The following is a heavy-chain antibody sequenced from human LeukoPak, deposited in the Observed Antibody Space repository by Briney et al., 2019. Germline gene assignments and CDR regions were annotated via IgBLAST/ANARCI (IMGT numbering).Heavy chain of an antibody. J-gene: IGHJ5*02. CDR3: ARGLQRSGWKTGRGNWFDP. Sequence: SETLSLTCAVYGGSFSGYYWSWIRQPPGEGLEWIGEINHSGSTNYNPSLKSRVTISVDTSKNQFSLKLSSVTAADTAVYYCARGLQRSGWKTGRGNWFDPWGQGTLVTVSS. CDR2: INHSGST. V-gene: IGHV4-34*01. CDR1: GGSFSGYY. D-gene: IGHD6-19*01.